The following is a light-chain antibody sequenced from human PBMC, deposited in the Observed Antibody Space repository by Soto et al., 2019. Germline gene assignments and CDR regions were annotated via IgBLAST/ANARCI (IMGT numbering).Light chain of an antibody. J-gene: IGKJ1*01. Sequence: EVVLTQSPGTLSLSPGERATLSCRASQSVRSTYLAWYQQKPGQAPRLLIYGASRRATGIPDRFSGSGSGTDFNLTISRLDREDFAVYYCQQYGSSLWTFGKGTKVEIK. V-gene: IGKV3-20*01. CDR3: QQYGSSLWT. CDR1: QSVRSTY. CDR2: GAS.